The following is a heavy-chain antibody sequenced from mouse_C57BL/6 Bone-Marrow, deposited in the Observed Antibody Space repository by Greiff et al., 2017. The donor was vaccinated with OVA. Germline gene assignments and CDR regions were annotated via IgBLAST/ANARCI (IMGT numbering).Heavy chain of an antibody. CDR2: ISYDGSN. D-gene: IGHD4-1*01. Sequence: ESGPGLVKPSQSLSLTCSVTGYSITSGYYWNWIRQFPGNKLEWMGYISYDGSNNYNPSLKNRISITRDTSKNQFFLKLNSVTTEDTATYYCARGANWVFAYWGQGTLVTVSA. J-gene: IGHJ3*01. CDR1: GYSITSGYY. CDR3: ARGANWVFAY. V-gene: IGHV3-6*01.